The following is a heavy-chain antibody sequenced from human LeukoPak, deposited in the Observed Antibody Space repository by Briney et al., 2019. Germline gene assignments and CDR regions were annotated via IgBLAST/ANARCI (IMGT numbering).Heavy chain of an antibody. CDR1: GFTFNNYA. V-gene: IGHV3-23*01. J-gene: IGHJ5*02. CDR2: IGFGDDSA. CDR3: AKDPTSVGGRHDWLLDS. Sequence: GGSLRLSCAASGFTFNNYALSWVRQAPGKGLEWVSTIGFGDDSAYYADSVKGRFTISRDNSKNTLYLQMNYLRAEDTAVYYCAKDPTSVGGRHDWLLDSWAQGTLVTVSS. D-gene: IGHD3-9*01.